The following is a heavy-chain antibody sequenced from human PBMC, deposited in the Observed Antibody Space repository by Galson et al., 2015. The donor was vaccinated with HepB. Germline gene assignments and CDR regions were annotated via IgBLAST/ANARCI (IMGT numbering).Heavy chain of an antibody. Sequence: VTLSRTCAVSGGSMSSTHWWSCVRQPPGTGLEWNGEIYHSGTTNYNPSLKSRVTISVGKSKNQFSLKLRSVTAADTAVYYYAGGVYHFDYWGQGTLVTVSS. J-gene: IGHJ4*02. CDR2: IYHSGTT. D-gene: IGHD3-16*01. CDR1: GGSMSSTHW. V-gene: IGHV4-4*02. CDR3: AGGVYHFDY.